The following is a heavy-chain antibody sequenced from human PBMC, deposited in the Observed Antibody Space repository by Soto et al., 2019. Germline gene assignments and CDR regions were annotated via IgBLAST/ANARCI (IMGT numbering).Heavy chain of an antibody. V-gene: IGHV3-74*01. CDR3: ARRARGLYYMDV. Sequence: EVQLVESGGGLVQPGGSLRLSCAASGFTFNSYWMHWVRQAPGKGLVWVSRINGDGSSTNYADSVKGRVTVSRDNAKKTVNPQMNSLRGEDTAVYYFARRARGLYYMDVWGKGTTVTVSS. J-gene: IGHJ6*03. CDR2: INGDGSST. CDR1: GFTFNSYW.